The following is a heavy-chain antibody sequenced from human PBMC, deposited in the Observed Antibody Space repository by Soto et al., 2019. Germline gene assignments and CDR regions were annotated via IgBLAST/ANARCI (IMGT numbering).Heavy chain of an antibody. D-gene: IGHD3-10*01. CDR3: ARLYGSGTQSGY. V-gene: IGHV1-18*04. CDR2: ISASNGNT. CDR1: GYPFTSYG. Sequence: GDSVKVYFKASGYPFTSYGISLVRQAPGQGLEWMGWISASNGNTNYAQKLQGRVTMTTDTSTSTAYMELRSLRSDDTAVYYCARLYGSGTQSGYWGQGTLVTVSS. J-gene: IGHJ4*02.